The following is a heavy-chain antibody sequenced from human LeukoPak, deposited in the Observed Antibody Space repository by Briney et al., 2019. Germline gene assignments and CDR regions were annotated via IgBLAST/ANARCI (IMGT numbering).Heavy chain of an antibody. J-gene: IGHJ4*02. V-gene: IGHV3-30*03. CDR3: ATQVISGYYPEKIDY. CDR2: ISYDGSNK. CDR1: GFTFSSYG. Sequence: GGSLRLSCAASGFTFSSYGMHWVRQAPGQGLEWGAVISYDGSNKYYADSVKGRFTISRDNSKNTLYLQMNSLRAEDTAVYYCATQVISGYYPEKIDYWGQGTLVTVSS. D-gene: IGHD3-22*01.